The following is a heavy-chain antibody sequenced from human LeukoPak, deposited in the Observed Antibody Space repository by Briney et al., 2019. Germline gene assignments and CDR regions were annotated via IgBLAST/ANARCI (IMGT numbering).Heavy chain of an antibody. CDR2: IYYSGST. Sequence: SETLSLTCTVSGGSISSSSYYWGWIRQPPGKGLEWIGSIYYSGSTYYNPSLKSRVTISVDTSKNQFSLKLSSVTAAGTAVYYCARHPRYVWRSYRLYYFDYWGQGTLVTVSS. J-gene: IGHJ4*02. D-gene: IGHD3-16*02. CDR3: ARHPRYVWRSYRLYYFDY. CDR1: GGSISSSSYY. V-gene: IGHV4-39*01.